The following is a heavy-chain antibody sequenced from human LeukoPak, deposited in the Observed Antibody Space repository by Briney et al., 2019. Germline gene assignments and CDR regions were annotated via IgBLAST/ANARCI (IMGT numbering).Heavy chain of an antibody. V-gene: IGHV3-30*02. D-gene: IGHD3-22*01. J-gene: IGHJ4*02. CDR3: AKGGYSYDSSGHNYFDY. CDR2: IRYDGSNR. CDR1: GFTFTSYG. Sequence: GGSLRLSCAASGFTFTSYGMHWVRQAPGKGLEWVAFIRYDGSNRNYADSVKGRFTISRDNSRNTLYLQMNSLRAVDTAVYYCAKGGYSYDSSGHNYFDYWGQGTLVTVSS.